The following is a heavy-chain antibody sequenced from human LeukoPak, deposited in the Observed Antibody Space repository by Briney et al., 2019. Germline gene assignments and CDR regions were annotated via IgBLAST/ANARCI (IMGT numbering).Heavy chain of an antibody. J-gene: IGHJ5*02. CDR1: GYTFTSYY. V-gene: IGHV1-46*01. Sequence: ASVKVSCKASGYTFTSYYMHWVRQAPGQGLEWMGIINPSGGSTSYAQKFQGRVTMTRDMSTSTVYMELSSLRSEDTAVYYCARDRDIVVVPRSSSGPVPSNWFDPWGQGTLVTVSS. CDR3: ARDRDIVVVPRSSSGPVPSNWFDP. D-gene: IGHD2-15*01. CDR2: INPSGGST.